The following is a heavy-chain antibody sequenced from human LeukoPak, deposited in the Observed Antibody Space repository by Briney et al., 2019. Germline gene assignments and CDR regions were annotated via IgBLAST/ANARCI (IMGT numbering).Heavy chain of an antibody. Sequence: ASVKISCTASADAFTNSWFHWVRQTPRHGLQYLGIVDPSVAAPTYAQRFQGRVTMTRDTSTRTIYMELRSLQPEDTAVYYCAGSRLRFLQWDYWGQGTVVTVSS. CDR2: VDPSVAAP. CDR3: AGSRLRFLQWDY. D-gene: IGHD3-3*01. J-gene: IGHJ4*02. V-gene: IGHV1-46*01. CDR1: ADAFTNSW.